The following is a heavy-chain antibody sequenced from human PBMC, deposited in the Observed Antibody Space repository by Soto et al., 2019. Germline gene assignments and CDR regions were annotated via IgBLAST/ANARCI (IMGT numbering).Heavy chain of an antibody. CDR3: TTDIPGMSFDFWSGYLIYDY. Sequence: GGSLRLSCATSGFNFNNYAMSWVRQAPGERLEWVSFISSSGGTTYYADSVKGRFTISRDNSRNTVFLQMNSPKTEDTAVYYCTTDIPGMSFDFWSGYLIYDYWGQGTLVTVSS. CDR1: GFNFNNYA. CDR2: ISSSGGTT. J-gene: IGHJ4*02. V-gene: IGHV3-23*01. D-gene: IGHD3-3*01.